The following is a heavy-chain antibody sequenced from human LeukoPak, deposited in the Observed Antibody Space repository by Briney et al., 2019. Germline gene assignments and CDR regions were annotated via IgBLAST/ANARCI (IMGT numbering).Heavy chain of an antibody. Sequence: GSLRPSLSAPWFNLSTKLQNLGRQAPGKGLEWVSFIYSDGSTYYADSVKGRFTISRDNSKNTLYLQMNSLRAEDTAVYYCAREWRGSVDAFDIWGQGTMVTVSS. J-gene: IGHJ3*02. D-gene: IGHD3-10*01. CDR2: IYSDGST. CDR1: WFNLSTKL. V-gene: IGHV3-53*01. CDR3: AREWRGSVDAFDI.